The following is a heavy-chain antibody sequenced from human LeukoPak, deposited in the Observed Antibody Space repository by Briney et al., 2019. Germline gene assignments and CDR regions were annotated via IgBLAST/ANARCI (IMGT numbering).Heavy chain of an antibody. CDR1: GGSISSHY. Sequence: SETLSLTCTVSGGSISSHYWSWFRQPPGKGLEWIGYIYYSGSTNYNPSLKSRVTISVDTSKNQFSLKLSSVTAADTAVYYCARFRQWLNFDYWGQGTLVTVSS. J-gene: IGHJ4*02. CDR2: IYYSGST. CDR3: ARFRQWLNFDY. D-gene: IGHD6-19*01. V-gene: IGHV4-59*11.